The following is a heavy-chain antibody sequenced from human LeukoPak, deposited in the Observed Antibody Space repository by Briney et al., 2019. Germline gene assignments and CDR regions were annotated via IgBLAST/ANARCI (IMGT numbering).Heavy chain of an antibody. CDR1: GFTFDDYA. Sequence: GRSLRLSCAASGFTFDDYAMHWVRQAPGKGLEWVSGISWNSGSIGYADSVKGRFTISRDNAKNSLNLQMNSLRAEDTALYYCAKDGGDGYNWKPSGFDYWGQGTLVTVSS. J-gene: IGHJ4*02. CDR3: AKDGGDGYNWKPSGFDY. CDR2: ISWNSGSI. V-gene: IGHV3-9*01. D-gene: IGHD5-24*01.